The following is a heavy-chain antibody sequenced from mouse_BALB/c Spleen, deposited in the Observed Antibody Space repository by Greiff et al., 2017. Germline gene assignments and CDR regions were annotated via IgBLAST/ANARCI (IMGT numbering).Heavy chain of an antibody. V-gene: IGHV14-4*02. D-gene: IGHD2-4*01. CDR2: IDPENGDT. CDR3: NAVYYDYDEFAY. CDR1: GFNIKDYY. J-gene: IGHJ3*01. Sequence: EGKLMESGAELVRSGASVKLSCTASGFNIKDYYMHWVKQRPEQGLEWIGWIDPENGDTEYAPKFQGKATMTADTSSNTAYLQLSSLTSEDTAVYYCNAVYYDYDEFAYWGQGTLVTVSA.